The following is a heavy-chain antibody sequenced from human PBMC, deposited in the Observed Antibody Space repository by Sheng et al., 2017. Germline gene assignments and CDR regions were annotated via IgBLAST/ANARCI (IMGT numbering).Heavy chain of an antibody. CDR3: ARGSPKDIVATPYLGKQLDAFDI. V-gene: IGHV4-34*01. D-gene: IGHD5-12*01. Sequence: QVQLQQWGAGLLKPSETLSLTCAVYGGSFSGYYWSWIRQPPGKGLEWIGEINHSGSTNYNPSLKSRVTISVDTSKNQFSLKLSSVTAADTAVYYCARGSPKDIVATPYLGKQLDAFDIWGQGTMVTVSS. CDR2: INHSGST. J-gene: IGHJ3*02. CDR1: GGSFSGYY.